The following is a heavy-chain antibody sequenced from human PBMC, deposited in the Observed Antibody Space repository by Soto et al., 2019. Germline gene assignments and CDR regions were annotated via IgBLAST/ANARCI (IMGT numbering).Heavy chain of an antibody. V-gene: IGHV5-51*01. Sequence: GESLKISCKGSGYSFTSYWIGWVRQMPGKGLEWMGIIYPGDSDTRYSPSFQGQVTISADKSISTAYLQWSSLKASDTAMYYCARRGLRFLEWFDNGMDVWGQGTTVTVSS. D-gene: IGHD3-3*01. CDR1: GYSFTSYW. J-gene: IGHJ6*02. CDR2: IYPGDSDT. CDR3: ARRGLRFLEWFDNGMDV.